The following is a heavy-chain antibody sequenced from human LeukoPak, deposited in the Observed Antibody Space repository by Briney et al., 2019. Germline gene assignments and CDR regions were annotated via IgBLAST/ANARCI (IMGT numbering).Heavy chain of an antibody. CDR2: IIPILGIA. CDR1: GGTFSSYA. J-gene: IGHJ4*02. V-gene: IGHV1-69*04. D-gene: IGHD2-21*01. Sequence: SVTVSCKASGGTFSSYAISWVRQAPGQGLEWMGRIIPILGIANYAQKFQGRVTITADKSTSTAYMELSSLRSEDTAVYYCARDLGEPHFDYWGQGTLVTASS. CDR3: ARDLGEPHFDY.